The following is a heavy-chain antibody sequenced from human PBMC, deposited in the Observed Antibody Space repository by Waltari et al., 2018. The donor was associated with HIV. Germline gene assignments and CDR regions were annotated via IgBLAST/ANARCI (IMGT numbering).Heavy chain of an antibody. CDR1: GFSFSRYS. CDR3: ARDPRWTGASDY. D-gene: IGHD7-27*01. V-gene: IGHV3-21*01. Sequence: EVQLVESGGGLVKPGGSLSLSCAASGFSFSRYSMNWVRQAPGKGLEWVSSISTSSLYRYYADSVKGRFTISRDNAKNSLYLQMNSLRVEDTAVYFCARDPRWTGASDYWGQGTLVTVSS. CDR2: ISTSSLYR. J-gene: IGHJ4*02.